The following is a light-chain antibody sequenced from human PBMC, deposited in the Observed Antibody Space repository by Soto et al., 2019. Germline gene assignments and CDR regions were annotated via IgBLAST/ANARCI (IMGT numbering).Light chain of an antibody. V-gene: IGKV3-11*01. CDR1: QSVSSY. Sequence: EIVLTQSPATLSLSPGERATLSCRASQSVSSYLAWYQQKPGQAPRLLIYDASNRATGIPARFSGSGSGTDFTLTISSLEPEGFAVYCCHQYGSSLGTFGQGPRW. CDR2: DAS. CDR3: HQYGSSLGT. J-gene: IGKJ2*01.